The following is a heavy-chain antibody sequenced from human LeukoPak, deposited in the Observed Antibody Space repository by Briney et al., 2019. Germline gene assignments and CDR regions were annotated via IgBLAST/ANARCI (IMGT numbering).Heavy chain of an antibody. CDR3: ARGRYYYGSGSHFNWFDP. CDR1: GGSFSGYY. J-gene: IGHJ5*02. Sequence: PSETLSLTCAVYGGSFSGYYWSWIRQPPGKGLEWIGEINHSGSTNYNPSLKSRVTISVDTSKNQFSLKLSSVTAADTAVYYCARGRYYYGSGSHFNWFDPWGQGTLVTVSS. V-gene: IGHV4-34*01. D-gene: IGHD3-10*01. CDR2: INHSGST.